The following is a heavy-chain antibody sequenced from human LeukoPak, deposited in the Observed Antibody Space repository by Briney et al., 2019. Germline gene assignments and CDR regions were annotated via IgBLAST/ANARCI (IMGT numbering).Heavy chain of an antibody. CDR3: LRGDRRDY. Sequence: GGSLSLYCEASGFTFNTYSMNWHRQAQGKGLEWVSSIDSSGGHMFYADSVKGRFIISRDNAKDSLYLQMHSLRVEDTAVYYCLRGDRRDYWGQGTLVTVS. V-gene: IGHV3-21*06. CDR2: IDSSGGHM. J-gene: IGHJ4*02. CDR1: GFTFNTYS.